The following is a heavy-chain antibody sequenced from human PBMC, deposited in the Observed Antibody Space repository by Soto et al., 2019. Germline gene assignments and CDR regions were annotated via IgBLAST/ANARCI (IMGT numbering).Heavy chain of an antibody. CDR3: AKGAGKGDYGHWYFDL. J-gene: IGHJ2*01. CDR1: GFRFSGYA. CDR2: ISGNAADT. V-gene: IGHV3-23*01. Sequence: EVQLLESGGGLVQSGGSLRLSCAASGFRFSGYAMSWVRQAPGQGLEWVYAISGNAADTYYADSVKGRFTISRDNSKNTLYLQMNSLRSEDTAVYYCAKGAGKGDYGHWYFDLWGRGTLVAVSA. D-gene: IGHD4-17*01.